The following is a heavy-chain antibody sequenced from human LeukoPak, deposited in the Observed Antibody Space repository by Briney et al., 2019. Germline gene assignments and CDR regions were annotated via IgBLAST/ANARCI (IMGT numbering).Heavy chain of an antibody. D-gene: IGHD3-22*01. J-gene: IGHJ3*02. V-gene: IGHV4-59*01. CDR1: GGSISSYY. CDR3: ATLQGGPNYYDSSGRGAFDI. Sequence: SETLSLTCTVSGGSISSYYWSWIRQPPGKGLEWIGYIYYSGSTNYNPSLKSRVTISVDTSKNQFSLKLSSVTAADTAVYYCATLQGGPNYYDSSGRGAFDIWGQGTMVTVSS. CDR2: IYYSGST.